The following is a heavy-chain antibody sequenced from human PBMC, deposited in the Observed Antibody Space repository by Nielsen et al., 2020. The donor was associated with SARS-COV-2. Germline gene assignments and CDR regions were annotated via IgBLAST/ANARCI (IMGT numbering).Heavy chain of an antibody. CDR3: AKDLRDGYNSNYYGMDV. V-gene: IGHV3-11*01. J-gene: IGHJ6*02. CDR2: ISSSGSTI. CDR1: GFTFSDYY. D-gene: IGHD5-24*01. Sequence: GESLKISCAASGFTFSDYYMSWIRQAPGKGLEWVSYISSSGSTIYYADSVKGRFTISRDNAKNSLYLQMNSLRAEDTALYYCAKDLRDGYNSNYYGMDVWGQGTTVTVSS.